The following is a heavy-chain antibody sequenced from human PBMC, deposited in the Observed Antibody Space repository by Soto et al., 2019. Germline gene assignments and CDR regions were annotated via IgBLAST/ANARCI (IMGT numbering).Heavy chain of an antibody. Sequence: SETLSLTCTISGGSISTYFWSWIRQPPGKGLEWLGYINYSGSTNYNPSLKSRATMSIDTSKKQFSLKLRSVTAADTAVYYCARVGEGIEVDGRIHYFDYWGQGTQVTVSS. CDR1: GGSISTYF. CDR2: INYSGST. V-gene: IGHV4-59*01. D-gene: IGHD6-19*01. CDR3: ARVGEGIEVDGRIHYFDY. J-gene: IGHJ4*02.